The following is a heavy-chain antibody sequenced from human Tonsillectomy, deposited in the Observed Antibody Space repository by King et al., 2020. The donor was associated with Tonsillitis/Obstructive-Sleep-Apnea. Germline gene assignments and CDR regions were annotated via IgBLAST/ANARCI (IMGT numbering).Heavy chain of an antibody. J-gene: IGHJ4*02. V-gene: IGHV4-34*01. CDR2: INHSGRT. Sequence: VQLPQWGAGLLKSSETLSLTCAVYGGSFSGYYWSWLRQPPGKGLEWIGEINHSGRTNYNPSLKSRVTVSVDTSKIQFSLKLSSVTAADTAVYYCARGMGKGPFDYWGQGTLVTVSS. CDR1: GGSFSGYY. D-gene: IGHD7-27*01. CDR3: ARGMGKGPFDY.